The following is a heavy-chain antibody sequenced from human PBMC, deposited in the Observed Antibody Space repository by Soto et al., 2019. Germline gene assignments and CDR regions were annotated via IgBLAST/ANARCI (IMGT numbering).Heavy chain of an antibody. Sequence: SVKVSCKASGGTFSSYAISWVRQAPGQGLEWMGGIIPIFGTANYAQKFQGRVTITADKSTSTAYMELSSLRSEDTAVYYCARDREWELPGWTAFDIWGQGTMVTVS. D-gene: IGHD1-26*01. J-gene: IGHJ3*02. CDR1: GGTFSSYA. V-gene: IGHV1-69*06. CDR2: IIPIFGTA. CDR3: ARDREWELPGWTAFDI.